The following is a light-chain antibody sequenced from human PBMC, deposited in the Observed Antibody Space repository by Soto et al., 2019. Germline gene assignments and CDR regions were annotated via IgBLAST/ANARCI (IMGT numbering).Light chain of an antibody. J-gene: IGLJ3*02. Sequence: QSVLTQPASVSGSPGQSITISCTGTSSDIGGYNYVSWYQQHPGKAPKLIIYGVINRPPGVSTRFSGSKSGNTASLTISGLQAEDEADYYCQSYDNSLSGSWVFGGGTKVTVL. CDR1: SSDIGGYNY. CDR3: QSYDNSLSGSWV. CDR2: GVI. V-gene: IGLV2-14*01.